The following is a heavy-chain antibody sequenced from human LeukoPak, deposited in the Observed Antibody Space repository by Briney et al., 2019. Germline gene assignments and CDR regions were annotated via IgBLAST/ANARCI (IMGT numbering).Heavy chain of an antibody. V-gene: IGHV3-23*01. Sequence: GGSLRLSCAACGFTFNHYAMSWVRQAPGKGLEWVSGINHLGHTFYADSVKGRFTISRDNSQNTLFLQMNSLRADDTAEYFWARDHGSQDSGAWYVFDYWGRGPLVIVSS. J-gene: IGHJ4*02. CDR3: ARDHGSQDSGAWYVFDY. D-gene: IGHD6-19*01. CDR1: GFTFNHYA. CDR2: INHLGHT.